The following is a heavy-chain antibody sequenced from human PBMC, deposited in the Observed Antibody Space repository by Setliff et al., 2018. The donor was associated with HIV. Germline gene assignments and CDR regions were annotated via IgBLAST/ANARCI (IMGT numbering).Heavy chain of an antibody. J-gene: IGHJ6*03. CDR2: INAGNGNT. CDR1: GYAFTSYV. D-gene: IGHD3-10*01. Sequence: ASVKVSCKASGYAFTSYVMHWVRQAPGQRLEWMGWINAGNGNTKYSQKFQGRVTFTRDTSASTAYMELSSLRSEDTAVYYCAREGKFRYYYYMDVWGKGTTVTVSS. CDR3: AREGKFRYYYYMDV. V-gene: IGHV1-3*01.